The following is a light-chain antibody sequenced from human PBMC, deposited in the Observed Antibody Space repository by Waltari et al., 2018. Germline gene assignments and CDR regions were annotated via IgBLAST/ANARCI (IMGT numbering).Light chain of an antibody. V-gene: IGKV3-15*01. CDR2: GAS. CDR1: QSVSSS. J-gene: IGKJ4*01. Sequence: EIVLTQSPATLSLSPGERATLSCRASQSVSSSLAWYQQKCGQAPRLLIYGASSRSTGISDTFSGSGSGTDFTLTISSLEPEDFAVYYCQHYSNWPLTFGGGTKVEIK. CDR3: QHYSNWPLT.